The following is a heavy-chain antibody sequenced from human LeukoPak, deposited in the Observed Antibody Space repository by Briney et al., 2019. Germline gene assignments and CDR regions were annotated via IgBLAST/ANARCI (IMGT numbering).Heavy chain of an antibody. CDR2: ISGSGGST. D-gene: IGHD5-18*01. J-gene: IGHJ4*02. Sequence: ETLSLTCAVYGGSFSGYYWSWIRQAPGKGLEWVSAISGSGGSTYYADSVKGRFTISRDNSKNTLYLQMNSLRAEDTAVYYCAKDLKAGYSYGYLDYWGQGTLVTVSS. CDR1: GGSFSGYY. V-gene: IGHV3-23*01. CDR3: AKDLKAGYSYGYLDY.